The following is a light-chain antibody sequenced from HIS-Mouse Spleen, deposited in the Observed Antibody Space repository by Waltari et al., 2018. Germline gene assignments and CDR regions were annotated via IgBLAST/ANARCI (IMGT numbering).Light chain of an antibody. CDR1: ISDVGSYNL. J-gene: IGLJ2*01. Sequence: QSALTQPASVSGSPGQSITISCTGTISDVGSYNLVSWYQQHPGKAPKCMIYEGSKRPSGVSNRFSGSKSGNTASLTISGLQAEDEADYYCCSYAGSSTGVFGGGTKLTVL. CDR2: EGS. V-gene: IGLV2-23*01. CDR3: CSYAGSSTGV.